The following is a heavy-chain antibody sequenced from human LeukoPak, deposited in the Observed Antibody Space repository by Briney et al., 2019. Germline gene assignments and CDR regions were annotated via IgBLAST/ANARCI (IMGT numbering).Heavy chain of an antibody. CDR2: INPDSGGT. J-gene: IGHJ4*02. V-gene: IGHV1-2*02. CDR1: GYTFTAYY. CDR3: ARNRLSVSHVDY. Sequence: ASVKVSCKASGYTFTAYYLHWMRQAPGQGLEWMGWINPDSGGTVYAQKFQGRVTLTRDTSISTVYMELGGLRSDDMAMYYCARNRLSVSHVDYWGQGTLVTVSS. D-gene: IGHD3-3*02.